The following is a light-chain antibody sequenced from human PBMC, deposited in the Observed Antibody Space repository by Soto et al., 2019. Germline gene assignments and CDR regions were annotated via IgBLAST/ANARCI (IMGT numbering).Light chain of an antibody. V-gene: IGKV3-11*02. J-gene: IGKJ4*01. CDR1: QNIGIY. CDR2: NAS. CDR3: QQRSDWPLT. Sequence: EIVLTQSPATLSLSPGERATLSCWANQNIGIYLVWYQQKPGQAPRLLIYNASTRASGTPARFSGSGSGRDFTLTISSLEPEYFAVYYCQQRSDWPLTFGAGTKVEI.